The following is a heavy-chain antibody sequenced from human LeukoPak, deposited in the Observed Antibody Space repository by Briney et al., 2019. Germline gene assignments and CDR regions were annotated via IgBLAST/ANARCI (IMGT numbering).Heavy chain of an antibody. V-gene: IGHV3-20*01. Sequence: GGSLRLSCAASGFTFDDYGMSWVRQAPGKGLEWVSGINWNGGSTGYADSVKGRFTISRDNAKNSLYLQMNSLRAEDTALYHCAREAIAARGYYYYYMDVWGKGTTVTVSS. CDR2: INWNGGST. CDR1: GFTFDDYG. J-gene: IGHJ6*03. CDR3: AREAIAARGYYYYYMDV. D-gene: IGHD6-6*01.